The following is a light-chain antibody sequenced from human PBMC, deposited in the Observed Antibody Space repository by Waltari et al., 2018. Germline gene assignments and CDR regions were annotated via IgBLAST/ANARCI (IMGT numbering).Light chain of an antibody. V-gene: IGLV2-8*01. CDR3: SSYAGGSWV. J-gene: IGLJ3*02. CDR2: EVT. CDR1: SSDVGGDNY. Sequence: QSALTQPPSASGSRGQSVTISCTGTSSDVGGDNYVSWYQQNPGKAPKLMIYEVTKRPSGVPDRFSGSKSGNTASLTVSGLQTEDEADYYCSSYAGGSWVFGGGTKLTVL.